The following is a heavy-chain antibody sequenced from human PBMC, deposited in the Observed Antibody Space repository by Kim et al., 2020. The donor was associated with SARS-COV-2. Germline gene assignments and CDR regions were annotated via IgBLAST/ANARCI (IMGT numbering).Heavy chain of an antibody. D-gene: IGHD1-1*01. CDR2: VYYSGST. V-gene: IGHV4-39*01. Sequence: SETLSLTCTVSGGSISRSNSHWGWIRQPPGKGLEWIGSVYYSGSTFYNPSLKSRVTISVDTSENQLSLKLTSVTAAATAVYYCASLEMTGIGGSGWFDP. J-gene: IGHJ5*02. CDR3: ASLEMTGIGGSGWFDP. CDR1: GGSISRSNSH.